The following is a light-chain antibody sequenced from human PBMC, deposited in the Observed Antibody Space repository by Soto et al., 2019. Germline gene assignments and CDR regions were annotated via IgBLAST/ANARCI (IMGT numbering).Light chain of an antibody. J-gene: IGLJ1*01. CDR3: SSFTTTYFYV. CDR2: GVT. Sequence: QSALTQPASVSGSLGQSITLSCTGSGSDIGAYNYVSWYQQHPGKAPKLIIYGVTDRPSGVSSRFSASKSAYTASLTISGLQAEDEADYYCSSFTTTYFYVFGPGTKVTVL. CDR1: GSDIGAYNY. V-gene: IGLV2-14*01.